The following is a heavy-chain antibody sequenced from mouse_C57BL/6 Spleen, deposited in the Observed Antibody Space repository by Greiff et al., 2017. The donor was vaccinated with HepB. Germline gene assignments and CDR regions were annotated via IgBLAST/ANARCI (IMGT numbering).Heavy chain of an antibody. CDR3: ARSAITTVVATNY. Sequence: VQLVESGAELVKPGASVKISCKASGYAFSSYWMNWVKQRPGKGLEWIGQIYPGDGDTNYNGKFKGKATLTADKSSSTAYMQLSSLTSEDSAVYFCARSAITTVVATNYWGQGTTLTVSS. J-gene: IGHJ2*01. CDR2: IYPGDGDT. D-gene: IGHD1-1*01. V-gene: IGHV1-80*01. CDR1: GYAFSSYW.